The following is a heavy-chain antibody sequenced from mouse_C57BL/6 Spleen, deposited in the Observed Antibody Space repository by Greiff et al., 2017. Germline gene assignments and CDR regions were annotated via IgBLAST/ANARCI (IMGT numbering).Heavy chain of an antibody. CDR3: ASLYGTNWYFDV. J-gene: IGHJ1*03. V-gene: IGHV1-64*01. CDR1: GYTFTSYW. D-gene: IGHD2-1*01. Sequence: VQLQQPGAELVKPGASVKLSCKASGYTFTSYWMHWVKQRPGQGLEWIGMIHPNSGSTNYNEKFKSKATLTVDKSSSTSYMQLRSLTSEDSAVYYCASLYGTNWYFDVWGTGTTVTVSS. CDR2: IHPNSGST.